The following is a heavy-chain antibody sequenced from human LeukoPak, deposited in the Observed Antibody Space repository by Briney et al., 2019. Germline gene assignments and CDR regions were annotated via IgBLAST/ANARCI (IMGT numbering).Heavy chain of an antibody. CDR2: IYPSDSDT. CDR3: ASRGGKSYFHT. D-gene: IGHD1-26*01. CDR1: GYSFTSYW. Sequence: GESLKISRKGSGYSFTSYWIGWVRQMPGKGLEWMGIIYPSDSDTRYSPSFQGQVTISADKSISTAYLPWSSLKASDTAVYYCASRGGKSYFHTWGQGTLVTVSS. V-gene: IGHV5-51*01. J-gene: IGHJ1*01.